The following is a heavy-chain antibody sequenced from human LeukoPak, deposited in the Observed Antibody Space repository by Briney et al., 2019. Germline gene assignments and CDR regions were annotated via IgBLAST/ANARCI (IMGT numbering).Heavy chain of an antibody. J-gene: IGHJ4*02. CDR3: ASRYYYDSSGYYYVH. D-gene: IGHD3-22*01. V-gene: IGHV3-11*01. Sequence: PGGSLRLSCAASGFTFSDYYVSWIRQAPGKGLEWVSYISSSGSTIYYADSVKGRFTISRDNAKNSLYLQMNSLRAEDTAVYYCASRYYYDSSGYYYVHWGQGTLVTVSS. CDR1: GFTFSDYY. CDR2: ISSSGSTI.